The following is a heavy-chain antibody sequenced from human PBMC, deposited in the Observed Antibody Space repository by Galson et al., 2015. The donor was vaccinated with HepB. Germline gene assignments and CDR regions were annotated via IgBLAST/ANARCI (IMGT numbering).Heavy chain of an antibody. J-gene: IGHJ4*02. CDR1: GFTFDDYA. V-gene: IGHV3-9*01. CDR3: AKQLELRGGFDY. CDR2: ISWNSGRI. D-gene: IGHD1-7*01. Sequence: SLRLSCAASGFTFDDYAMHWVRQAPGKGLEWVSGISWNSGRIGYADSVKGRFTVSRDNAKNSLYLQMNSLRVEGTAFYYCAKQLELRGGFDYWGQGTLVTVSS.